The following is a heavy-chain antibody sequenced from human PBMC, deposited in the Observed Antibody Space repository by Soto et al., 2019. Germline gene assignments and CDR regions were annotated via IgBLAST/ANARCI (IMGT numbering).Heavy chain of an antibody. J-gene: IGHJ5*02. CDR3: AMVGAWVPYYYDSSPYTFENWFDP. CDR1: GSSINSGDY. CDR2: IYYGAST. Sequence: PSETLSLTCTVSGSSINSGDYYCWLRHPPGEGLEWFGGIYYGASTYYNPSPNSRVTFSTHITNNHLSLILHSATSAATAVDYYAMVGAWVPYYYDSSPYTFENWFDPWGQGTLVTVSS. D-gene: IGHD3-22*01. V-gene: IGHV4-38-2*02.